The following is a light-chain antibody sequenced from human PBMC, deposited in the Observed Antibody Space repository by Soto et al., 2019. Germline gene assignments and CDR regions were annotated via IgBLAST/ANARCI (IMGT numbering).Light chain of an antibody. J-gene: IGKJ2*01. Sequence: EIVLTQSPATLSLSPGERATLSCRATQSVTTSLAWYQQRPGQAPGLLIYDASNRATGIPARFSGSGSGTNFTLTISSLEPEDFAVYYCQERSNWPVFTFGPGTKLEIK. CDR1: QSVTTS. CDR2: DAS. V-gene: IGKV3-11*01. CDR3: QERSNWPVFT.